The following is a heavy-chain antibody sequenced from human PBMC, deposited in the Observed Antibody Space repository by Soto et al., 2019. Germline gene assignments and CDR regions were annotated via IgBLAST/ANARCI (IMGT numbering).Heavy chain of an antibody. Sequence: GGSLRLSCAASGFTFSSYAMHWVRQAPGKGLEWVAVISYDGSNKYYADSVKGRFTISRDNSKNTLYLQMNSLRAEDTAVYYCARPSTYYYDSSGYYVGPKHDYWGQGTLVTVSS. CDR2: ISYDGSNK. V-gene: IGHV3-30-3*01. CDR3: ARPSTYYYDSSGYYVGPKHDY. CDR1: GFTFSSYA. D-gene: IGHD3-22*01. J-gene: IGHJ4*02.